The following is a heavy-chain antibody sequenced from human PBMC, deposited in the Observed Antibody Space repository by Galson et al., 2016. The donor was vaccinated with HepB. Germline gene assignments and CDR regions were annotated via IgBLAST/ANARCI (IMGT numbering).Heavy chain of an antibody. CDR2: TSWNSAYV. Sequence: SLRLSCAASGFAFDIYAMHWVRQAPGKGLELVSGTSWNSAYVGYADSVKGRFTISRDNAKNSLYLQMNSLRAEDTALYYCARVVRDYRTYSYSGPSYAMDVWGQGTTVTVSS. J-gene: IGHJ6*02. CDR1: GFAFDIYA. V-gene: IGHV3-9*01. CDR3: ARVVRDYRTYSYSGPSYAMDV. D-gene: IGHD5-18*01.